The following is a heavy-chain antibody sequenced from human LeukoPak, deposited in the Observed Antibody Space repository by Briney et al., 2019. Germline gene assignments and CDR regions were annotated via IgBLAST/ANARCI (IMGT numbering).Heavy chain of an antibody. D-gene: IGHD2-15*01. J-gene: IGHJ4*02. Sequence: GGSLRLSCAASGFTVSSNYMSWVRQAPGKGLEWVSVIYSGGSTHYADSVKGRFTISRDNSKNTLYLQMNSLRAEDTAVYYCARVGSRGLGDFDYWGQGTLVTVSS. CDR3: ARVGSRGLGDFDY. V-gene: IGHV3-53*01. CDR1: GFTVSSNY. CDR2: IYSGGST.